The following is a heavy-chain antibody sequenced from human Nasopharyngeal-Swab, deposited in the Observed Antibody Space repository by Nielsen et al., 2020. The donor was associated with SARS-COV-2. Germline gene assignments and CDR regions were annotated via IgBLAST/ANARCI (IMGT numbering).Heavy chain of an antibody. CDR3: ARDWRDDYDVLTGYYNLGDH. Sequence: GESLKISCAASGFTFSRYAMHWVRQAPGKGLEWVAVISDDGNNKYYADSVKGRFTISRDNSKNTPYLHMASLRAEDTAVYFCARDWRDDYDVLTGYYNLGDHWGQGTLVTVSS. CDR1: GFTFSRYA. V-gene: IGHV3-30-3*01. D-gene: IGHD3-9*01. J-gene: IGHJ4*02. CDR2: ISDDGNNK.